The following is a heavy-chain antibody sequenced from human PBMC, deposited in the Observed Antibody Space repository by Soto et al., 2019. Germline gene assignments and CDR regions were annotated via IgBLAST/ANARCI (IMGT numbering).Heavy chain of an antibody. J-gene: IGHJ5*02. CDR2: IYYSGST. Sequence: QVQLQESGPGLVKPSQTLSLTCTVSGGSISSGGYYWSWIRQHPGKCLEWSGYIYYSGSTYYKPSLKSRVTISVDTSKNQFALKLSSVTAADTAVYYCAGFADSSGNSGWFEHWCQGTLVTVSS. D-gene: IGHD3-22*01. CDR1: GGSISSGGYY. V-gene: IGHV4-31*03. CDR3: AGFADSSGNSGWFEH.